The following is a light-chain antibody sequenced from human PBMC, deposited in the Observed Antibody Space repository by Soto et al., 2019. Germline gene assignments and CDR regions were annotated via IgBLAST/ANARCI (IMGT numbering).Light chain of an antibody. V-gene: IGKV3-20*01. J-gene: IGKJ2*01. CDR1: QSVTGTY. CDR2: GAS. Sequence: EIVLTQSPSTLSLSPGERATLSCRASQSVTGTYLAWYQQRPGQAPRLLIYGASNRATGIPDRFSGSGSGTDFTLTISGLEPEDFAGYYCQQFSTPPPVYTFGQGTKLEIK. CDR3: QQFSTPPPVYT.